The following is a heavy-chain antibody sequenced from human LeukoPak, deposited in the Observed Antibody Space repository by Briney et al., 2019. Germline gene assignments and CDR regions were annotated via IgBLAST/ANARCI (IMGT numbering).Heavy chain of an antibody. CDR1: GYTFTCYY. CDR3: ARAGYSYGQPPIYYYYYGMDV. D-gene: IGHD5-18*01. J-gene: IGHJ6*02. V-gene: IGHV1-2*02. Sequence: GASVKVSCKASGYTFTCYYMHWVRQAPGQGLEWMGWINPNSGGTNYAQKFQGRVTMTRDTSISTAYMELSRLRSDDTAVYCYARAGYSYGQPPIYYYYYGMDVWGQGTTVTVSS. CDR2: INPNSGGT.